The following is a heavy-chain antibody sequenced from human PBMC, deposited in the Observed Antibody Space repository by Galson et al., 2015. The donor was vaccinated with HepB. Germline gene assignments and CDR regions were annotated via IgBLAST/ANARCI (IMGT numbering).Heavy chain of an antibody. Sequence: SLRLSCAASGFTLTNAWMHWVRQAPGKGLEWVGRIKSKTDGGTTDYAAPVKGRFTISRDDSTNTLYVQMNSLRTEDTAVYYCSTGVSSGGHWGQGTLVTVSS. CDR2: IKSKTDGGTT. J-gene: IGHJ4*02. CDR1: GFTLTNAW. D-gene: IGHD6-25*01. CDR3: STGVSSGGH. V-gene: IGHV3-15*01.